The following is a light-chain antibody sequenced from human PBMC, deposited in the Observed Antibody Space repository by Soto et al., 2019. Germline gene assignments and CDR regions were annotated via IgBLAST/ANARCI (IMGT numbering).Light chain of an antibody. CDR2: WAS. CDR1: QSVLHSPNNKNY. CDR3: QQYYSSPYT. V-gene: IGKV4-1*01. Sequence: DIVMTQSPDSLAVSLGERATIICKSSQSVLHSPNNKNYLAWYQQKPGQPPKLLIYWASTRESRVPDRFSGSGSGTDVTLAYSCLQAEDVAVYYCQQYYSSPYTFGQGTKLEIK. J-gene: IGKJ2*01.